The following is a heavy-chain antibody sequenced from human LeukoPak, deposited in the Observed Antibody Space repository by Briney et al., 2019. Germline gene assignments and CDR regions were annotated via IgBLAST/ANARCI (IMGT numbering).Heavy chain of an antibody. CDR3: ARVGGYYDSSGYYPDYFDY. D-gene: IGHD3-22*01. CDR1: GFTVSSNY. V-gene: IGHV3-53*04. Sequence: GGSLRLSCAASGFTVSSNYMSWVRQAPGKGLEWVSVIYSGGSTYYADSVKGRFTISRHNSKNTLYLQMNSLRAEDTAVYYCARVGGYYDSSGYYPDYFDYWGQGTLVTVSS. CDR2: IYSGGST. J-gene: IGHJ4*02.